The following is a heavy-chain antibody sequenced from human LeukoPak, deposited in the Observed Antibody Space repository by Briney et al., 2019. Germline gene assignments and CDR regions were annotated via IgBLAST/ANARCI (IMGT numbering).Heavy chain of an antibody. CDR3: ARGKGGNWNYAIFNY. CDR2: ISSSSSYI. CDR1: GFTFSSYS. J-gene: IGHJ4*02. Sequence: GGSLRLSCAASGFTFSSYSMNWVRQAPGKGLEWVSSISSSSSYIYYADSVKGRFTISRDNAKNSLYLQMNSLRAGDTAVYFCARGKGGNWNYAIFNYWGQGTLVTVSS. V-gene: IGHV3-21*01. D-gene: IGHD1-7*01.